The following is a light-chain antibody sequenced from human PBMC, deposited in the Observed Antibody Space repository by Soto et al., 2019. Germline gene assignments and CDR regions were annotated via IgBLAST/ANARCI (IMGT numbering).Light chain of an antibody. CDR3: QQYNIYPRT. CDR2: KAS. Sequence: DIQMTQSPSTLSASVGDRVTITCRASQSISIWLAWYQQEPGKAPNLLIYKASNLESGVPSRFSGSGSGTEFTLTINSLQPDDFATYFCQQYNIYPRTFGQGTKVDIK. CDR1: QSISIW. V-gene: IGKV1-5*03. J-gene: IGKJ1*01.